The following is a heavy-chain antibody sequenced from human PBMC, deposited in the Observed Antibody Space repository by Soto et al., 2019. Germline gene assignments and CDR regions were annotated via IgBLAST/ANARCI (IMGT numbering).Heavy chain of an antibody. D-gene: IGHD3-22*01. V-gene: IGHV1-18*03. Sequence: ASVKVSCKASGYRFSSYGICWVRQAPGQGLQWMGWISTYSGNTNFAQDFRDRLTMTTDTSTNTAYMELRSLRSDDMAVHYCVRVNEGVYYDSSGYYDFWGQGTLVTVCS. CDR3: VRVNEGVYYDSSGYYDF. CDR2: ISTYSGNT. CDR1: GYRFSSYG. J-gene: IGHJ4*02.